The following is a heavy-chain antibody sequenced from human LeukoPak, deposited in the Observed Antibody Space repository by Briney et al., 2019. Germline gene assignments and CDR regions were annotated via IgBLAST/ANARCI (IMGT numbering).Heavy chain of an antibody. CDR3: AKGLTTVTTVAY. Sequence: GGSLRLSCAASGFTCTNYAMSWVRQAPGKGLEWVSTIGSSGFSTYYADSVQGRFTISRDNSKNTLYLQMNSLRVEDTAVYYCAKGLTTVTTVAYWGQGTLVTVSS. V-gene: IGHV3-23*01. CDR1: GFTCTNYA. CDR2: IGSSGFST. D-gene: IGHD4-17*01. J-gene: IGHJ4*02.